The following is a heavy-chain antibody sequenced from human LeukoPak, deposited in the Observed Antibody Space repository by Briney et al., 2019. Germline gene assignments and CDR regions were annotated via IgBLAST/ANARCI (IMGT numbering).Heavy chain of an antibody. D-gene: IGHD3-3*01. CDR3: ARGLEWLALRFLEWSPTYYFDY. J-gene: IGHJ4*02. CDR1: GGSFSGYY. Sequence: PSETLSLTSAVYGGSFSGYYWSWLRQPPGKGLEWIGEVNHSGSTNYNPSLKSRVTISVGTSKNQFSLKLSSVTAADTAVYYCARGLEWLALRFLEWSPTYYFDYWGQGTLVTVSS. V-gene: IGHV4-34*01. CDR2: VNHSGST.